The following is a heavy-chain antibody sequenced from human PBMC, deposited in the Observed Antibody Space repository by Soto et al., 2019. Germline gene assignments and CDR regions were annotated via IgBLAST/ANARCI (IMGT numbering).Heavy chain of an antibody. Sequence: PGGSLRLSCASSGYSVSIYNINWVRQTPGKGLEWVSSVSGSGGHTYYADSVKGRFTIARNNSKNPLYLQMDSLRPEDTAFYYFAGEGSINDIGSFLASWGKGTLV. J-gene: IGHJ5*02. D-gene: IGHD1-1*01. CDR2: VSGSGGHT. CDR1: GYSVSIYN. CDR3: AGEGSINDIGSFLAS. V-gene: IGHV3-23*01.